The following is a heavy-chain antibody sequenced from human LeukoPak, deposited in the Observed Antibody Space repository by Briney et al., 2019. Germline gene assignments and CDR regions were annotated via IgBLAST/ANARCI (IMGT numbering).Heavy chain of an antibody. D-gene: IGHD3-3*01. CDR2: IYYSGST. J-gene: IGHJ4*02. CDR1: GGSISSYY. CDR3: ARGSGSGRYYFDY. V-gene: IGHV4-59*01. Sequence: PSETLSLTCTVSGGSISSYYWSWIRQPPGKGLEWIGYIYYSGSTNYNPSLKSRVTISVATSKNQFSLKLSSVTAADTAIYYCARGSGSGRYYFDYWGQGTLVTVAS.